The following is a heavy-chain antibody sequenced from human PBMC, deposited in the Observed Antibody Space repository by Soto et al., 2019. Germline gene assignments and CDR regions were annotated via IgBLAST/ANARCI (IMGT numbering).Heavy chain of an antibody. Sequence: GGSLRLSCAASGFTFGSYAMSWVRLAPGKGLEWVSVAGPSGSSTFYADSVRGRFTISRDNVENTLYLQMNSLRVADTALYFCARTYDSDSTGYYRTFDYGGQGTLVTVSS. CDR1: GFTFGSYA. D-gene: IGHD3-22*01. CDR2: AGPSGSST. J-gene: IGHJ4*02. V-gene: IGHV3-23*01. CDR3: ARTYDSDSTGYYRTFDY.